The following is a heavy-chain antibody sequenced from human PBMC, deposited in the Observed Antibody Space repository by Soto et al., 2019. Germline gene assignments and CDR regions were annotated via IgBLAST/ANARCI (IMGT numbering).Heavy chain of an antibody. CDR2: IWYDGSNK. CDR3: TCSGWYEQPIDY. D-gene: IGHD6-19*01. Sequence: PGGSLRLSCAASGFTFSSYGMHWVRQAPGKGLEWVAVIWYDGSNKYYADSVKGRFTISRDNSKNTLYLQMNSLRAEDTAVYYCTCSGWYEQPIDYWGQGTLVTSPQ. J-gene: IGHJ4*02. V-gene: IGHV3-33*01. CDR1: GFTFSSYG.